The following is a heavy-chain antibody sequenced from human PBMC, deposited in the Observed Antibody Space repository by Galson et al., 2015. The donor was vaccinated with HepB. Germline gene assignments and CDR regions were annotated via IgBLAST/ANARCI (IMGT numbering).Heavy chain of an antibody. J-gene: IGHJ6*02. CDR2: INPNSGGT. CDR1: GYTFTGYY. CDR3: ARDQGPKHNYGMDV. V-gene: IGHV1-2*04. Sequence: SVKVSCKASGYTFTGYYMHWVRQAPGQGLEWMGWINPNSGGTNYAQKFQGWVTMTRDTSISTAYMELSRLRSDDTAVYYCARDQGPKHNYGMDVWGQGTTVTVSS.